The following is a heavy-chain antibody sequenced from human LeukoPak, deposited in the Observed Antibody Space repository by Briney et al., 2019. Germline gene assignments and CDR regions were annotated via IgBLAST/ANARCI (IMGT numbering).Heavy chain of an antibody. CDR1: GFTFSSYA. V-gene: IGHV3-23*01. Sequence: GGSLRLSCAASGFTFSSYAMNWVRQAPGKGLEWVSAISGRGDSTYYADSVKGRFTISRDNSKNTLYLQMNSLKAEDSAIYYCSKAQSYGYFDYWGQGTLVAVSS. CDR3: SKAQSYGYFDY. J-gene: IGHJ4*02. CDR2: ISGRGDST. D-gene: IGHD3-16*01.